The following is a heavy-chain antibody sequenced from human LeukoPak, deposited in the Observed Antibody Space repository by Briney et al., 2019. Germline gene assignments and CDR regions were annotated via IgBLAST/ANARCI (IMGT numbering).Heavy chain of an antibody. CDR1: GFSLSTSGVG. D-gene: IGHD3-10*01. V-gene: IGHV2-5*02. CDR3: AHRGTMLRGVPNWFDP. Sequence: SGPTLVKPTQTLTLTCTFSGFSLSTSGVGVGWIRQPPGKALEWLALIYWDDDKRCSPSLKSRLTITKDTSKNQVVLTMTNMDPVDTATYYCAHRGTMLRGVPNWFDPWGQGTLVTVSS. J-gene: IGHJ5*02. CDR2: IYWDDDK.